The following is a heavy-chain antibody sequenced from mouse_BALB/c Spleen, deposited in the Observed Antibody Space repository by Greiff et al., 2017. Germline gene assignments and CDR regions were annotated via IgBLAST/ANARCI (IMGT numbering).Heavy chain of an antibody. V-gene: IGHV1-63*02. CDR3: ARTLYEGSWFAY. D-gene: IGHD1-1*01. CDR2: IYPGGGYT. J-gene: IGHJ3*01. Sequence: QVQLKQSGAELVRPGTSVKISCKASGYTFTNYWLGWVKQRPGHGLEWIGDIYPGGGYTNYNEKFKGKATLTADTSSSTAYMQLSSLASEDSAVYFCARTLYEGSWFAYWGQGTLVTVSA. CDR1: GYTFTNYW.